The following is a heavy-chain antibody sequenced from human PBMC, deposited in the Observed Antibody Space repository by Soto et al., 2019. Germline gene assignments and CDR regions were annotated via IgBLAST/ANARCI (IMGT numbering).Heavy chain of an antibody. Sequence: WGSLRLSCAASGLTFSSYAMSCVRQAPGKGLEWVAFISYDGINKYYADSVKGRFTISRDNSKNTLYLQMNSLRAEDTAVYYCAKVLPPYYYYGMDVWGQGTTVTVS. V-gene: IGHV3-30*18. D-gene: IGHD3-10*01. CDR1: GLTFSSYA. J-gene: IGHJ6*02. CDR3: AKVLPPYYYYGMDV. CDR2: ISYDGINK.